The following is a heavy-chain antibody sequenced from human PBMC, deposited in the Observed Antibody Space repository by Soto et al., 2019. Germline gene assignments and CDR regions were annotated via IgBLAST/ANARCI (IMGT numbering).Heavy chain of an antibody. Sequence: SETLSLTCTVSGGSISSYYWSWIRQPPGKGLEWIGYIYYSGSTNYNPSLKSRVTISVDTSKNQFSLKLSSVTAADTAVYCCARVLGSYLHRWFDPWGQGTLVTVSS. D-gene: IGHD2-15*01. J-gene: IGHJ5*02. CDR2: IYYSGST. CDR1: GGSISSYY. V-gene: IGHV4-59*01. CDR3: ARVLGSYLHRWFDP.